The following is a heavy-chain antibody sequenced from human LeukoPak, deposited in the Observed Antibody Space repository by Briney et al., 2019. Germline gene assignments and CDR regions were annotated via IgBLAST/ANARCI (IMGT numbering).Heavy chain of an antibody. CDR3: ANFRDYSSFQGAYYLDY. V-gene: IGHV4-59*08. CDR1: VGSIRGYY. Sequence: SLTLCLTRTVSVGSIRGYYWSCIRGPPSKGLEWIGDIYYSGRPNYNPFLKSRVTISVDTSKNQFSLKLSSVTAADTAVYYCANFRDYSSFQGAYYLDYWGQGTLVTVSS. CDR2: IYYSGRP. D-gene: IGHD4-11*01. J-gene: IGHJ4*02.